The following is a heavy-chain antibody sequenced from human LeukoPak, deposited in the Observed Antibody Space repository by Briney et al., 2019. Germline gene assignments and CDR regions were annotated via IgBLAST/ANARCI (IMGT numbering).Heavy chain of an antibody. D-gene: IGHD3-16*01. V-gene: IGHV3-23*01. CDR3: AKDRGKASPGRYYFDY. CDR2: ISGSGGST. J-gene: IGHJ4*02. Sequence: GGSLRLSCAASGFTFSTYATTWVRQAPGKGLEWVSAISGSGGSTYYADSVKGRFTISRDSSKNTLYLQLNSLRAEDTAVYYCAKDRGKASPGRYYFDYWGQGTLVTVSS. CDR1: GFTFSTYA.